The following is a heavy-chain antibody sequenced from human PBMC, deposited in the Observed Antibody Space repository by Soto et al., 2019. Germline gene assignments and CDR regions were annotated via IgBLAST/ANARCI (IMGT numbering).Heavy chain of an antibody. Sequence: EVQLVESGGGLVQPGESLRLSCAASGFTFSSYWMHWVRQASGNGLVWVSRINSDGSSTSYAGSVKGRFTISRDNAKNTLYLQMNSLRAEDTAVYYCVRTSLVVAAATREDYWGQGTLVTVSS. J-gene: IGHJ4*02. CDR3: VRTSLVVAAATREDY. CDR1: GFTFSSYW. D-gene: IGHD2-15*01. CDR2: INSDGSST. V-gene: IGHV3-74*01.